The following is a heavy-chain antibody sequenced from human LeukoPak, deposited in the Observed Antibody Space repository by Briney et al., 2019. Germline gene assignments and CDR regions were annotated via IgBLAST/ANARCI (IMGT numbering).Heavy chain of an antibody. J-gene: IGHJ6*04. CDR2: IRSKAYGGTT. V-gene: IGHV3-49*04. CDR1: GFTFGDYA. CDR3: TRQYVLLWFGELLGGMDV. D-gene: IGHD3-10*01. Sequence: PGGSLRLSCTASGFTFGDYAMSWVRQAPGKGLEWVGFIRSKAYGGTTEYAASVKGRFTISRDDSKSIAYLQMNSLKTEDTAVYYCTRQYVLLWFGELLGGMDVWGKGTTVTVSS.